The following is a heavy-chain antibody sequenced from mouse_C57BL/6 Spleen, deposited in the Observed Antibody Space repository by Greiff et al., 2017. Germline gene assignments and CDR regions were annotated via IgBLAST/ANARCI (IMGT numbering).Heavy chain of an antibody. D-gene: IGHD2-12*01. CDR2: ISYDGSN. CDR3: ARSFYSRLKGTRY. V-gene: IGHV3-6*01. CDR1: GYSITSGYY. J-gene: IGHJ2*01. Sequence: EVKLEESGPGLVKPSQSLSLTCSVTGYSITSGYYWNWLRQFPGNKLEWMGYISYDGSNNYNPSLKNRISITRDTSKNQFFLKLNSVTTEDTATYYCARSFYSRLKGTRYWGQGTTLTVSS.